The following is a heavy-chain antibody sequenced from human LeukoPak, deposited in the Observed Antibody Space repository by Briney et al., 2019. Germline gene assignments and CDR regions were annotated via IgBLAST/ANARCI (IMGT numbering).Heavy chain of an antibody. Sequence: PGGSLRLSCAASGFTFDDYTMHWVRQAPGKGLEWVSLISWHGSTTKYADSVKGRFTISRDNLKNSLSLQMNSLGPEDTALYYCAKDIGDSVGYNYFDSWGQGTLLTVSS. V-gene: IGHV3-43*01. CDR2: ISWHGSTT. CDR3: AKDIGDSVGYNYFDS. D-gene: IGHD3-22*01. CDR1: GFTFDDYT. J-gene: IGHJ4*02.